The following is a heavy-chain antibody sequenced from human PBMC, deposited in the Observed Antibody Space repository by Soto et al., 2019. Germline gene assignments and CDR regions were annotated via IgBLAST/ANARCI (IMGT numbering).Heavy chain of an antibody. J-gene: IGHJ5*02. V-gene: IGHV4-31*01. CDR1: GGSITRGGYY. Sequence: QVQLQESGPGLVKPSETLSLTCTVSGGSITRGGYYWSWIRQHRGKDLEWIGYIYNSGTTYYNPCLQSLATISVDSYKTQFSLKLTSVTAADAVVYYCARDPAPWGQGTLVTVCS. CDR2: IYNSGTT. CDR3: ARDPAP.